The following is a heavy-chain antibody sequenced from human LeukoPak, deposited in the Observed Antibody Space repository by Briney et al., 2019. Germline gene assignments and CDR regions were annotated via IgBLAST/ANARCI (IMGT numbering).Heavy chain of an antibody. D-gene: IGHD6-13*01. CDR1: GGSISSGSYY. Sequence: SETLSLTCTVSGGSISSGSYYWSWIRQPAGKGLEWIGRIYTSGSTSYNPSLKSRVTISVDTSKNQFSLKLSSVTAADTAVYYCARSQLSWYESFQHWGQGTLVTVSS. CDR3: ARSQLSWYESFQH. V-gene: IGHV4-61*02. CDR2: IYTSGST. J-gene: IGHJ1*01.